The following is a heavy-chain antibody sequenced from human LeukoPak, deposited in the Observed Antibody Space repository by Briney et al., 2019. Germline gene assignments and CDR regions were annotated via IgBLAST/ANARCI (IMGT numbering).Heavy chain of an antibody. CDR2: ISGSTRST. Sequence: PGGSLRLSCAASGFTFSSYAMTWVRQAPGEGLEWVSHISGSTRSTYYADSVKGRFTIPRDNSKNTLFLQMNSLRAEDTAVYYCAKEGPGQDAFDIWGQGTMVTVSS. CDR1: GFTFSSYA. J-gene: IGHJ3*02. V-gene: IGHV3-23*01. CDR3: AKEGPGQDAFDI.